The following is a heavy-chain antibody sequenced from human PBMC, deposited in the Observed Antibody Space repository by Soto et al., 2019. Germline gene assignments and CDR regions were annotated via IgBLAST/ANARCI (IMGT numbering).Heavy chain of an antibody. CDR1: GYTFTGYS. Sequence: ASEKVSFKASGYTFTGYSMHWVRQAPGQGLEWMGWINPNSGGTNYAQKFQGRVTMTRDTSISTAYMELSRLRSDDTAVYYCARDLLHGIAAADYWGQGSLVTVSS. V-gene: IGHV1-2*02. CDR2: INPNSGGT. D-gene: IGHD6-13*01. CDR3: ARDLLHGIAAADY. J-gene: IGHJ4*02.